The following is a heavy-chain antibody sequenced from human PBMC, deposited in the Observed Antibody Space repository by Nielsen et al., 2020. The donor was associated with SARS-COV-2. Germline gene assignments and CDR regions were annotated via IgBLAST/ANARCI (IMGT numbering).Heavy chain of an antibody. J-gene: IGHJ6*03. CDR2: ISYDGSNK. Sequence: GESLKISCAASGFTFSSYAMHWVRQAPGKGLEWVAVISYDGSNKYYADSVKGRFTISRDNSKNTLYLQMNSLRAEDTAVYYCARVTDYYGSGSYYPASGGYYMDVWGKGTTVTVSS. CDR3: ARVTDYYGSGSYYPASGGYYMDV. V-gene: IGHV3-30-3*01. CDR1: GFTFSSYA. D-gene: IGHD3-10*01.